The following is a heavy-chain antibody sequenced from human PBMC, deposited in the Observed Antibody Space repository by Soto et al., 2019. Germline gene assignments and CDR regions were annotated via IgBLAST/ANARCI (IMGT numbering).Heavy chain of an antibody. CDR1: GGSIINYY. CDR2: VFYTGST. D-gene: IGHD2-8*01. V-gene: IGHV4-59*01. J-gene: IGHJ3*02. Sequence: SETLSLTCTLSGGSIINYYWSCIRQPPGKGLEWMGYVFYTGSTNYNPSLQSRVTISVHRSKNQFSLKLRSVTAAYTAVYYCARDLKWDAFHIWGQGRMVTVSS. CDR3: ARDLKWDAFHI.